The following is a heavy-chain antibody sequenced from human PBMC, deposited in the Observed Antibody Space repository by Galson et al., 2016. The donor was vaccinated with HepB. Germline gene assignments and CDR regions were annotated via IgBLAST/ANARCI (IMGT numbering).Heavy chain of an antibody. CDR3: ARALDYGGHYFDS. CDR2: IYQSGNT. CDR1: AGSISSGGYS. D-gene: IGHD4-23*01. J-gene: IGHJ4*02. V-gene: IGHV4-30-2*01. Sequence: TLSLTCTVSAGSISSGGYSWSWIRQPPGKALEWIGHIYQSGNTDYNPSLRSRVTISLDTSRNQFSLKLTSVTAADTAVYYCARALDYGGHYFDSWGQGTPVTVSS.